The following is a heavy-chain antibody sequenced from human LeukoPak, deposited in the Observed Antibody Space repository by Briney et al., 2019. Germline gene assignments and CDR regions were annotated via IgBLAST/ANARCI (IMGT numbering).Heavy chain of an antibody. J-gene: IGHJ6*02. D-gene: IGHD3-9*01. Sequence: GGSLRLSCAASGFTFSSYIMNWVRQAPGKGLEWVSYISGSGNTIYYADSVKGRFTISRDNAENSLYLQMNSLRAEDTAVYYCARDERYYDILTAYYIYGMDVWGQGTTVTVSS. CDR3: ARDERYYDILTAYYIYGMDV. V-gene: IGHV3-48*04. CDR1: GFTFSSYI. CDR2: ISGSGNTI.